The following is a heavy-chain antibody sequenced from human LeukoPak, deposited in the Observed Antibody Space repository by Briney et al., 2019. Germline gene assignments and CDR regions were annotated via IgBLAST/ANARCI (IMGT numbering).Heavy chain of an antibody. J-gene: IGHJ4*02. CDR3: AKHYGSGTYYNYFDY. Sequence: PGGSLRLSCAASGFAFSSYAMSWVRQAPGKGLEWVSAIGASGGGSFDADFVKGRFTLSRDNSKNKLFLQINSLRAEDTAVYYCAKHYGSGTYYNYFDYWGQGTLVTVSS. CDR2: IGASGGGS. V-gene: IGHV3-23*01. CDR1: GFAFSSYA. D-gene: IGHD3-10*01.